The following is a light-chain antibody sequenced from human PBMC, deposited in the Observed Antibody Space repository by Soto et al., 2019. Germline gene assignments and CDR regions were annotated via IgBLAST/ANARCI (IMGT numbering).Light chain of an antibody. CDR2: DVS. CDR1: QSISPW. J-gene: IGKJ1*01. V-gene: IGKV1-5*01. Sequence: DIQMTQSPSTLSASVGDRVTVTCRASQSISPWVAWYQQKPGKAPKLLIYDVSSLESGVPSRFSGSESGAEFTLTISSLQPDDFASYYCQHFNSYSRTFGQGTKIEIK. CDR3: QHFNSYSRT.